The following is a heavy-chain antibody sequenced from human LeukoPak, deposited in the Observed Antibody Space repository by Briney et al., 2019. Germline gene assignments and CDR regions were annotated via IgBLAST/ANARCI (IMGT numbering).Heavy chain of an antibody. V-gene: IGHV3-21*01. CDR3: ARLVRGPGYFDY. Sequence: PGGSLRLSCAASGFTFSSYSMNWVRQAPGKGLEWVSSISSSSSYIYYADSVKGRFTISRDNAKNSLYLQMNSLRAEDTAVYYCARLVRGPGYFDYWGQGTLVTVSS. CDR1: GFTFSSYS. CDR2: ISSSSSYI. D-gene: IGHD3-10*01. J-gene: IGHJ4*02.